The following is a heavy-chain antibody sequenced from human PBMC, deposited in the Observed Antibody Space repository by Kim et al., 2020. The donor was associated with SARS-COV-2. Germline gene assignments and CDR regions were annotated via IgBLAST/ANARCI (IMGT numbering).Heavy chain of an antibody. CDR2: INPSGGST. CDR1: GYTFTSYY. CDR3: ARRGRITIFGVVITDYYYMDV. D-gene: IGHD3-3*01. V-gene: IGHV1-46*01. J-gene: IGHJ6*03. Sequence: ASVKVSCKASGYTFTSYYMHWVRQAPGQGLEWMGIINPSGGSTSYAQKFQGRVTMTRDTSTSTVYMELSSLRSEDTAVYYCARRGRITIFGVVITDYYYMDVWGKGTPVPGSS.